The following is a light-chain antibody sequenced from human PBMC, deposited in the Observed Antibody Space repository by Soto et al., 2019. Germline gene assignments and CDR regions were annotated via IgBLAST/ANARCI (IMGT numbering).Light chain of an antibody. CDR1: SSNIGAGYD. Sequence: QSVLTQPPSVSGAPGQRVTISCTGSSSNIGAGYDVHWYQQLPGTAPKLLIYGNSNRPSGVPDRFSGSKSGTSASLAITRLRAEDGADYYCQSYDSSLSGWVFGGGTKLTVL. J-gene: IGLJ3*02. V-gene: IGLV1-40*01. CDR2: GNS. CDR3: QSYDSSLSGWV.